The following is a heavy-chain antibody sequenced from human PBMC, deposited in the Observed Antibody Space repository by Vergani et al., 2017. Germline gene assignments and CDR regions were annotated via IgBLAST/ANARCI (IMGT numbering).Heavy chain of an antibody. J-gene: IGHJ5*02. CDR3: ASPGGPGSVVGRYNWFDP. CDR1: GGSFSGYY. CDR2: INHSGST. Sequence: QVQLQQWGAGLLKPSETLSLTCAVYGGSFSGYYWSWIRQPPGKGLEWIGEINHSGSTNYNPSRKRRVTISVDTSKNPFSLKLSSVTAADTAVYYCASPGGPGSVVGRYNWFDPWGQGTLVTVSS. V-gene: IGHV4-34*01. D-gene: IGHD1-14*01.